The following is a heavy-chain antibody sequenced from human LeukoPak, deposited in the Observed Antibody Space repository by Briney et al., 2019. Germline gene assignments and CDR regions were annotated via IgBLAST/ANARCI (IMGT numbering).Heavy chain of an antibody. D-gene: IGHD3-10*01. CDR3: ARDLWDSKGYYYGSGSSYFDY. CDR2: ISSTSTYI. V-gene: IGHV3-21*04. J-gene: IGHJ4*02. Sequence: GGSLRLSCAASGFIFSDYSMNWVRQAPGKGLEWVSSISSTSTYIYNADSVKGRFTVSRDNAENSLYLQMNSLRAEDTAVYYCARDLWDSKGYYYGSGSSYFDYWGQGTLVTVSS. CDR1: GFIFSDYS.